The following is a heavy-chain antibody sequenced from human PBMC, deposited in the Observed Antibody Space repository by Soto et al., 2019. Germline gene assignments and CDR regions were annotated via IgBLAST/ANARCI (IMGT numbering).Heavy chain of an antibody. CDR2: IYYSGST. Sequence: QVQLQESGPGLVKPSQTLSLTCTVSGSSISSGGYYWSWIRQHPGKGLEWIGYIYYSGSTYYNPSIKSRVTISVDTSKNQFSLKLSSVTAADTAVYYCAREDSSSSDAFDIWGQGTMVTVSS. CDR3: AREDSSSSDAFDI. J-gene: IGHJ3*02. CDR1: GSSISSGGYY. V-gene: IGHV4-31*03. D-gene: IGHD6-6*01.